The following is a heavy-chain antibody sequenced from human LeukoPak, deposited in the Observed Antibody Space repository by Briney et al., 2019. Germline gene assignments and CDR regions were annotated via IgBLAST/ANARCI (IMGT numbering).Heavy chain of an antibody. J-gene: IGHJ6*02. CDR3: AKDSSTSNPYYGLDV. CDR2: ISHDGGNE. CDR1: GFTFSSYW. D-gene: IGHD4-11*01. V-gene: IGHV3-30*18. Sequence: GGSLRLSCAASGFTFSSYWMSWVRQAPGKGLEWVAVISHDGGNEYYADSVKGRFTISRDNSKNTLYLQMDSLRAEDTAVYYCAKDSSTSNPYYGLDVWGQGTTVTVSS.